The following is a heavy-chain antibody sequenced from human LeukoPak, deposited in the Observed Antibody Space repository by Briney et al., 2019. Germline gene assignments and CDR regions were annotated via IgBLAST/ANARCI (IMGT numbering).Heavy chain of an antibody. D-gene: IGHD6-19*01. Sequence: PSETLSLTCTVSGGSISSGSYYWSWIRQPAGKGLEWIGRIYTSGSTNYNPSLKSRITISVDTSKNPFSLKLSSVTAADTAVYYCARGPGKAVAYYFDYWGQGTLVTVSS. CDR1: GGSISSGSYY. CDR2: IYTSGST. V-gene: IGHV4-61*02. J-gene: IGHJ4*02. CDR3: ARGPGKAVAYYFDY.